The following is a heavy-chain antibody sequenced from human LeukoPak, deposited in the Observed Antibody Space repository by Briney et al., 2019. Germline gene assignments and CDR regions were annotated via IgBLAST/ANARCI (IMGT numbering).Heavy chain of an antibody. V-gene: IGHV4-61*08. CDR3: ARGVVAAPQTFDY. Sequence: PSETLSLTCTVSGGSISSFYWSWFYWSWIRQPPGKGLEWIGYIYFSGSTNYNPSLKSRVTISVDTSKNQISLKLSSVTAADTAVYYCARGVVAAPQTFDYWGQGTLVTVSS. D-gene: IGHD2-15*01. CDR2: IYFSGST. CDR1: GGSISS. J-gene: IGHJ4*02.